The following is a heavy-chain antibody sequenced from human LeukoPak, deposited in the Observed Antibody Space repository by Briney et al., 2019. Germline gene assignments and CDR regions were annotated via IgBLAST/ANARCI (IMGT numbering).Heavy chain of an antibody. CDR3: ARRGLIGSSFNWFDP. V-gene: IGHV3-33*08. CDR2: IWYDGSNK. D-gene: IGHD2-21*01. CDR1: GFTFSSYS. J-gene: IGHJ5*02. Sequence: GGSLRLSCAASGFTFSSYSMNWVRQAPGKGLEWVAVIWYDGSNKYYADSVKGRFTISRDNSKNTLYLQMNSLRAEDTAVYYCARRGLIGSSFNWFDPWGQGTLVTVSS.